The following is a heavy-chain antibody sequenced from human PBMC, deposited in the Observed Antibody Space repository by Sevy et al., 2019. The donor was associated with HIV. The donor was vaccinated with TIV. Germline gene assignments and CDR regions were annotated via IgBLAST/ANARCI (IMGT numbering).Heavy chain of an antibody. V-gene: IGHV3-23*01. CDR3: AKDGAGYYDYYYYGMDV. J-gene: IGHJ6*02. CDR2: ISGSGGST. D-gene: IGHD3-22*01. CDR1: GFTFSSYA. Sequence: GGSLRLSCAASGFTFSSYAMSWVRQAPGKGLEWVSAISGSGGSTYYADSVKGRFTISRDNSKNTLYLQMNSLRAEDTAVYYCAKDGAGYYDYYYYGMDVWGQGTTVTVSS.